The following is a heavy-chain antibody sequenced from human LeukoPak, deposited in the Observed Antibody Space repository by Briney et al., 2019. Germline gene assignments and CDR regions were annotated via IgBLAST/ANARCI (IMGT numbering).Heavy chain of an antibody. D-gene: IGHD6-13*01. CDR3: ARVGYSSSWYFGNWFDP. CDR1: GGSISSYY. CDR2: IYYSGST. J-gene: IGHJ5*02. V-gene: IGHV4-59*01. Sequence: SETLSLTCTVSGGSISSYYWSWIRQPPGKGLEWIGYIYYSGSTNYNPSLKSRVTISVDTSKNQFSLELSSVTAADTAVYYRARVGYSSSWYFGNWFDPWGQGTLVTVSS.